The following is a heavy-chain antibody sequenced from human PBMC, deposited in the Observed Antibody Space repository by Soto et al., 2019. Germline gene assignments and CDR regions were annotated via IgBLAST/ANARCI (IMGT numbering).Heavy chain of an antibody. CDR3: ARDYYDSSGSFYFDY. Sequence: QCGGSLRLSCAASGFTFSSYAMHWVRQAPGKGLEWVAVISYDGSNKYYADSVKGRFTISRDNSKNTLYLQMNSLRAEDTAVYYCARDYYDSSGSFYFDYWGQGTLVTVSS. CDR2: ISYDGSNK. J-gene: IGHJ4*02. CDR1: GFTFSSYA. D-gene: IGHD3-22*01. V-gene: IGHV3-30-3*01.